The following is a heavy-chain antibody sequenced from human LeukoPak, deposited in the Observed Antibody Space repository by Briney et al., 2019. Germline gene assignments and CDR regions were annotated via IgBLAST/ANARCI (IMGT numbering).Heavy chain of an antibody. CDR1: GGSISTYY. J-gene: IGHJ3*01. CDR3: ARTDRPGRHLDAFDL. CDR2: IHYTGST. D-gene: IGHD2-2*01. V-gene: IGHV4-59*01. Sequence: SETLSLTCIVSGGSISTYYWSWIRQPPGRGLQWIGYIHYTGSTYTNPSLKSRVTISVDTSNNQFSLNLRSVTAADTATYYCARTDRPGRHLDAFDLWGLGTRVTVSS.